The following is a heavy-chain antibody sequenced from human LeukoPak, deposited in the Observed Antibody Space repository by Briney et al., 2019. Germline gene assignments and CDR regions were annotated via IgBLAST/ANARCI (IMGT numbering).Heavy chain of an antibody. CDR2: IIPILGIA. D-gene: IGHD3-10*01. J-gene: IGHJ3*02. CDR3: ARDNRPGWGVRGVLDAFDI. CDR1: GGTFSSYA. Sequence: GASVKVSCKASGGTFSSYAISWVRQAPGQGLEWMGRIIPILGIANYAQKFQGRVTITADKSTSTAYMELSSLRSEDTAVYYCARDNRPGWGVRGVLDAFDIWGQGTMVTVSS. V-gene: IGHV1-69*04.